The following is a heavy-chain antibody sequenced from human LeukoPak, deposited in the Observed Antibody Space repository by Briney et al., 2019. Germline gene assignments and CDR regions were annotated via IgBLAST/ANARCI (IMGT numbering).Heavy chain of an antibody. Sequence: GGSLRLSCAASGFTFSSHSMNWVRQAPGKGLEWVSSISSSSSYIYYADSVKGRFTISRDNAKNSLYLQMNSLRAEDTAVYYCARDRYGSGSYYNSFDYWGQGTLVTVSS. V-gene: IGHV3-21*01. CDR1: GFTFSSHS. D-gene: IGHD3-10*01. CDR3: ARDRYGSGSYYNSFDY. CDR2: ISSSSSYI. J-gene: IGHJ4*02.